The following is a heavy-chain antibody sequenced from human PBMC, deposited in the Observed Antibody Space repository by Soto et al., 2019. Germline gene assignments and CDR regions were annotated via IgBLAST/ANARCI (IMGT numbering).Heavy chain of an antibody. D-gene: IGHD2-21*01. Sequence: QVQLVESGGGVVQPGRSLRLSCAASGFTFSIYAMHWVRQAPGMGLEWVAVISYDGSNNYYADSVKGRFTISRDNSKNTEYLQMNSLRAEDSAVYYSAREYSDGWFDPWGQGTQVTVSS. CDR1: GFTFSIYA. V-gene: IGHV3-30-3*01. CDR3: AREYSDGWFDP. J-gene: IGHJ5*02. CDR2: ISYDGSNN.